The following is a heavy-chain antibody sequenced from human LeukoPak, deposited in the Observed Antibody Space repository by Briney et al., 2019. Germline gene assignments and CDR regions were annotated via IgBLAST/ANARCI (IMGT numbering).Heavy chain of an antibody. D-gene: IGHD4-17*01. CDR3: ARDQYGDNALDY. J-gene: IGHJ4*02. CDR2: ISSISYI. Sequence: GGSLRLSCAASGFTFSSYSMNWVRQAPGKGLEWVSSISSISYIYYADSVKGRFTISRDTAKNSLYLQMNSLRAEDTAVYYCARDQYGDNALDYWGQGTLVTVSS. V-gene: IGHV3-21*01. CDR1: GFTFSSYS.